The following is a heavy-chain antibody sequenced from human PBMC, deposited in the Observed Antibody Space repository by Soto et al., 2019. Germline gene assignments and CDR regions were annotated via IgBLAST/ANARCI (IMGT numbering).Heavy chain of an antibody. V-gene: IGHV3-33*01. J-gene: IGHJ6*02. CDR3: ARDLRGSGSVLPNYYRMDV. D-gene: IGHD3-10*01. Sequence: QVQLVESGGGVVQPGRSLRLSCAASGFTFSSYGMHWVRQAPGKGLEWVAVIWYDGSNKYYADSVKGRFTISRDNSKNTLYLQMNCLRAEDTDVHYCARDLRGSGSVLPNYYRMDVWGQGTTVTVSS. CDR2: IWYDGSNK. CDR1: GFTFSSYG.